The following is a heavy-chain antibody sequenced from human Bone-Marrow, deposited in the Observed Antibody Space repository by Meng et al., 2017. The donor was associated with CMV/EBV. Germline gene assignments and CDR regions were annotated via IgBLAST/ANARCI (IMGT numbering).Heavy chain of an antibody. Sequence: SLKISCAASGFTFDDYAMHWVRQAPGKGLEWVSGISWNSGSIGYADSVKGRFTISRDNAKNSLYLQMNSLRAEDTALYYRAKADSSGWYVFAFDIWGQGTMVTVSS. V-gene: IGHV3-9*01. J-gene: IGHJ3*02. CDR3: AKADSSGWYVFAFDI. D-gene: IGHD6-19*01. CDR1: GFTFDDYA. CDR2: ISWNSGSI.